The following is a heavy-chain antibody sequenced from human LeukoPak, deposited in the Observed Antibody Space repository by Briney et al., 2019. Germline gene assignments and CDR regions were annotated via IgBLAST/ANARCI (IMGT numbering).Heavy chain of an antibody. D-gene: IGHD4-11*01. V-gene: IGHV3-30*02. CDR1: GFTFSNYW. J-gene: IGHJ4*02. CDR3: AKGCADYSNYLFDY. Sequence: GGSLRLSCAASGFTFSNYWMSWVRHAPGKGLEWVAFIRYDGSNKYYADSVKGRFTISRDNSKNTLYLQMNSLRAEDTAVYYCAKGCADYSNYLFDYWGQGTLVTVSS. CDR2: IRYDGSNK.